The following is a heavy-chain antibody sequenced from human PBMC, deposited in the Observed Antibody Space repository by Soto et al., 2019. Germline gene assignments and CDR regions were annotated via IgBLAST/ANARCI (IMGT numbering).Heavy chain of an antibody. CDR3: ARDLGNPYYFNY. D-gene: IGHD3-16*01. CDR1: GTTSTPYA. V-gene: IGHV1-3*04. J-gene: IGHJ4*02. Sequence: QVQLVQSGAGGKKPGASLKVSCKASGTTSTPYAMHWVRQAPGQRLEWMGWINTANGNTKYSQKIQGRVTITRDTSASTAYMELSSLKSEDTAVFYCARDLGNPYYFNYWGQGTLVTVSS. CDR2: INTANGNT.